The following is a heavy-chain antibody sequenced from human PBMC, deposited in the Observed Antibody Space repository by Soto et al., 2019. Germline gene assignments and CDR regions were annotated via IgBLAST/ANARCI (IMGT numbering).Heavy chain of an antibody. V-gene: IGHV3-30-3*01. CDR3: ARDPLRYSSSWGPPYFDY. Sequence: QVQLVESGGGVVQPGRSLRLSCAASGFTFSSYAMHWVRQAPGKGLEWVAVISYDGSNKYYADSVKGRFTISRDNSKNTLYLQMDSLRAEDMALYYCARDPLRYSSSWGPPYFDYWGQGTLVTVSS. CDR2: ISYDGSNK. J-gene: IGHJ4*02. CDR1: GFTFSSYA. D-gene: IGHD6-13*01.